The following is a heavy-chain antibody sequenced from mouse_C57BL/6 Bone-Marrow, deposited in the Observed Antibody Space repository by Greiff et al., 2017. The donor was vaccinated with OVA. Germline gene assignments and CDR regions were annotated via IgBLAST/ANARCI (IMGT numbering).Heavy chain of an antibody. CDR3: TGLLDAMDY. J-gene: IGHJ4*01. D-gene: IGHD3-1*01. V-gene: IGHV5-9-1*02. CDR1: GFTFSSYA. Sequence: EVKLEESGEGLVKPGGSLKLSCAASGFTFSSYAMSWVRQTPEKRLEWVAYISSGGDYSYYADNVKGRFTISRDNARNTLYLQMSSLKSEDTAIYYCTGLLDAMDYWGQGTSVTVSA. CDR2: ISSGGDYS.